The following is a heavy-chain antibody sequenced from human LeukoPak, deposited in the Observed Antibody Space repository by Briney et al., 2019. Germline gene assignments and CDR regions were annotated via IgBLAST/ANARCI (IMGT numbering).Heavy chain of an antibody. CDR3: ARRGGSGSYYSIGY. J-gene: IGHJ4*02. Sequence: SETLSLTCTVSGGSISSGGYYWSWIRQHPGKGLEWIGYIYYSGSTYYNPSLKSRVTISVDTSKNQFSLKLSSVTAADTAVYYCARRGGSGSYYSIGYWGQETLVTVSS. CDR2: IYYSGST. D-gene: IGHD3-10*01. CDR1: GGSISSGGYY. V-gene: IGHV4-31*03.